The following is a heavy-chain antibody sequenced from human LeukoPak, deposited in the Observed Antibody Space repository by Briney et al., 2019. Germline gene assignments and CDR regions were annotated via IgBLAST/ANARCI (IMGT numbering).Heavy chain of an antibody. D-gene: IGHD5-18*01. CDR3: ASHGYSYGFGY. CDR1: GFTFSSYS. CDR2: ISSSSSTI. V-gene: IGHV3-48*04. J-gene: IGHJ4*02. Sequence: PGGSLRLSCAASGFTFSSYSMNWVRQAPGKGLEWVSYISSSSSTIYYADSVKGRFTISRDNAKNSLYLQMNSLRAEDTAVYYCASHGYSYGFGYWGQGTLVTVSS.